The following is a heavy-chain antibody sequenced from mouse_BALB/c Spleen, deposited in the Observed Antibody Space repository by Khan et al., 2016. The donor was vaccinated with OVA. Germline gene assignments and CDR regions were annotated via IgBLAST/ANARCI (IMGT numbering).Heavy chain of an antibody. Sequence: VQLKESGPGLVAPSQSLSTTCTVPGFSLTSYGVSWVRQPPGKGLEWLGVLRGDGSTNYHSALTSRLSISKDNPKSQVFLKMNSLQTDDTATYYCAKFTPDYDSMDYWGQGTSVTVSS. V-gene: IGHV2-3*01. CDR3: AKFTPDYDSMDY. CDR1: GFSLTSYG. J-gene: IGHJ4*01. CDR2: LRGDGST. D-gene: IGHD1-1*01.